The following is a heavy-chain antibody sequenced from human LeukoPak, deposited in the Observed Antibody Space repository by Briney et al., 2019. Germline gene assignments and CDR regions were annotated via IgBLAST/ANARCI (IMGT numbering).Heavy chain of an antibody. Sequence: GGSLRLSCAASGFTFSSYSMNWVRQAPGKGLEWVSSISSSSSYIYYADSVKGRFTISRDNAKNSLYLQMNSLRAEDTAVYYCAKLFGVSHWEWSPRAYWAKGPLVPGSS. J-gene: IGHJ4*02. D-gene: IGHD3-3*01. CDR2: ISSSSSYI. V-gene: IGHV3-21*01. CDR1: GFTFSSYS. CDR3: AKLFGVSHWEWSPRAY.